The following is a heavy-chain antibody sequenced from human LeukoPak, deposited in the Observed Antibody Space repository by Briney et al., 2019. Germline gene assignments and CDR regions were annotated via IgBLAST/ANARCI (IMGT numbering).Heavy chain of an antibody. D-gene: IGHD1-26*01. Sequence: GGSLRLSCAASGFTFSSYSMNWVRQAPGKGLEWVSSISSSSSYIYYADSVKGRFTISRDNSKNTLYLQMNSLRAEDTAVYYCAKGISGAYSPIFNYWGQGTLVTVSS. J-gene: IGHJ4*02. CDR1: GFTFSSYS. CDR2: ISSSSSYI. CDR3: AKGISGAYSPIFNY. V-gene: IGHV3-21*04.